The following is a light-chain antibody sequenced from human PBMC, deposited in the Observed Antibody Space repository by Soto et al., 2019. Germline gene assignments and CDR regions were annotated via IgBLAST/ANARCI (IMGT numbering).Light chain of an antibody. J-gene: IGKJ1*01. V-gene: IGKV3D-15*01. CDR2: GAS. CDR1: QSISSY. Sequence: EIVMTQSPATLSVSPGERATLSCRANQSISSYLAWYQQKPGQAPRLLIYGASSRATGIPDRFSGSGSGTDFTLTISRLEPEDFATYYCQQYYSYPRTFGQGTKVDIK. CDR3: QQYYSYPRT.